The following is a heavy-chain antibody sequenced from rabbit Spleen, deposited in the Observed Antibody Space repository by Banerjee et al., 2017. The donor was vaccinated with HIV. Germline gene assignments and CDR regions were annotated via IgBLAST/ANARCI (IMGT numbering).Heavy chain of an antibody. J-gene: IGHJ2*01. CDR2: IDTNDGDT. Sequence: LEESGGGLVKTGGTLTLTCTVSGFSFSSNWICWVRQAPGKGLEWIACIDTNDGDTDYANWPKGRFTISKTSSTTVTLQMTILTAADTATYFCARNYVNAFDPRGQGTLVTVS. V-gene: IGHV1S45*01. D-gene: IGHD1-1*01. CDR3: ARNYVNAFDP. CDR1: GFSFSSNW.